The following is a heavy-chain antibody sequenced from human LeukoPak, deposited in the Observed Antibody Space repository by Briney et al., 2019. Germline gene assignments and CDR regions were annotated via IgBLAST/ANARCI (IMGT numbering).Heavy chain of an antibody. CDR3: ARHRYSSGWSVVDY. CDR2: IYESGST. Sequence: PSETLSLTCTVSGGSISTYYWSWIREPPGKGLEWIGNIYESGSTNYNPSLKSRVNISVDTSTNQFYLKLTAVTAADTAVYYCARHRYSSGWSVVDYWGQGTLVTVSS. J-gene: IGHJ4*02. D-gene: IGHD6-19*01. CDR1: GGSISTYY. V-gene: IGHV4-59*08.